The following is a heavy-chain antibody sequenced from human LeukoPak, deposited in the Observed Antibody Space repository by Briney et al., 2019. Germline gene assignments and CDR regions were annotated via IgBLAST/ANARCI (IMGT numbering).Heavy chain of an antibody. CDR2: IGSGGGYI. Sequence: GGSLRVSCAAPASIFSSHTMNWVRQAPGKGLEWVSSIGSGGGYIKYADSVKGRFIISRDDAKNSLYLQMNSLRVEDTAVYYCARADCSGSTCYLRRSWFDPWGQGTLVTVSS. D-gene: IGHD2-2*01. CDR1: ASIFSSHT. V-gene: IGHV3-21*01. J-gene: IGHJ5*02. CDR3: ARADCSGSTCYLRRSWFDP.